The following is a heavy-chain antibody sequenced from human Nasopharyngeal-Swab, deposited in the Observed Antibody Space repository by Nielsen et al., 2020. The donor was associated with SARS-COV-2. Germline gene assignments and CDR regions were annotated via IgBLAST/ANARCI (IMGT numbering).Heavy chain of an antibody. V-gene: IGHV1-69*13. CDR3: ARFYTAMAGRAYYYTDV. D-gene: IGHD5-18*01. Sequence: SVKVSCKASGGTFSSYAINWVRQAPGQGLEWMGGIIPIFGTANYAQKFQGRVTITADESASTAYMELSSLRSEDTAVYYCARFYTAMAGRAYYYTDVWGKGTTVTVSS. J-gene: IGHJ6*03. CDR1: GGTFSSYA. CDR2: IIPIFGTA.